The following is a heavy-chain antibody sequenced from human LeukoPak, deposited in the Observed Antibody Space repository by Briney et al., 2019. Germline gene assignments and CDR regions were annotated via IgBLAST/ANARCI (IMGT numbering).Heavy chain of an antibody. CDR2: ISANGVST. V-gene: IGHV3-23*01. D-gene: IGHD3-22*01. CDR3: AKSLYDSSGYYYGGLFRN. CDR1: GFTFRSFA. J-gene: IGHJ4*02. Sequence: GGSLRLSCAASGFTFRSFAMSWVRQAPGKGLEWVSSISANGVSTYYADSVKGRFTISRGNSKNTLYLQMNSLRAEDTAVYYCAKSLYDSSGYYYGGLFRNWGQGTLVTVSS.